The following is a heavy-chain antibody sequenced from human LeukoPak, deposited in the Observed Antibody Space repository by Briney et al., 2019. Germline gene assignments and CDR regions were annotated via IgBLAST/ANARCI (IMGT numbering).Heavy chain of an antibody. CDR1: GYRFISNY. J-gene: IGHJ4*02. Sequence: GSLKVSCKASGYRFISNYIQWVRQAPGIGPEWMGWIHPGNGNTKYAEQFQGRVTITRDTSINTRSMDLENQRYDDTGVYYCAREGSYCVGGDCYSFDFWGQGTLITVSS. CDR3: AREGSYCVGGDCYSFDF. D-gene: IGHD2-15*01. CDR2: IHPGNGNT. V-gene: IGHV1-2*02.